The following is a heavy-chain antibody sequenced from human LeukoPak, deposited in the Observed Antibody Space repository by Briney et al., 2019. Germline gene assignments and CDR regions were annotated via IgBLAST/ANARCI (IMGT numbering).Heavy chain of an antibody. D-gene: IGHD3-22*01. Sequence: GEPRKISSKGSGYSFISYWISWVRQMPGKGLEWMGRIDPSDSYTNYSPSFQGHVTISADKSFSTAYLQWSSLKASDTAMYYCARLTDSSGYYDLWGQGTLVTVSS. CDR1: GYSFISYW. J-gene: IGHJ5*02. V-gene: IGHV5-10-1*01. CDR3: ARLTDSSGYYDL. CDR2: IDPSDSYT.